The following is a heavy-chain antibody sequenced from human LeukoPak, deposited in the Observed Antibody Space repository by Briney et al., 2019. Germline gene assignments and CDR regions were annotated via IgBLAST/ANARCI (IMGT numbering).Heavy chain of an antibody. CDR3: ARDKSVGATPFDY. CDR2: IKQDGSEK. J-gene: IGHJ4*02. D-gene: IGHD1-26*01. CDR1: GFTFSNYW. Sequence: GGSLRLSCAASGFTFSNYWMGWVRQAPGKGLERVANIKQDGSEKYYVGSVKGRFTISRDNAKKSLYLQMNSLRAEDPAVYYCARDKSVGATPFDYWGQGTLVTVSS. V-gene: IGHV3-7*05.